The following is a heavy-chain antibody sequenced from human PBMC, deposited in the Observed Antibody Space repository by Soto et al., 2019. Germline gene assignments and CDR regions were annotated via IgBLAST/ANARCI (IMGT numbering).Heavy chain of an antibody. D-gene: IGHD6-6*01. CDR2: ISSSSSTI. Sequence: EVQLVESGGGLVLPGGSLRLSCAPSAFTFSSSSMNWVRQAPGKGLEWVSYISSSSSTIYYADSVKGRFTMSRDNAKNSLYLQMNSLRAEDTAVYFCASGRPIDYWGQGTLVTVSS. V-gene: IGHV3-48*01. J-gene: IGHJ4*02. CDR3: ASGRPIDY. CDR1: AFTFSSSS.